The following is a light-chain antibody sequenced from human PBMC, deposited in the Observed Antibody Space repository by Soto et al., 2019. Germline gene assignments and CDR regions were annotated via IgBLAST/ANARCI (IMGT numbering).Light chain of an antibody. J-gene: IGLJ1*01. Sequence: QSALTQPASVSGSPGQSITISCTGTSSDVGSYSLVSWYQQHPGKAPKLMIYEVSKRPSGVSNRFSASKSGNTASLTISGLQAEDEADYYCCSYAGSTTLYVFGSGTKVTVI. CDR2: EVS. V-gene: IGLV2-23*02. CDR1: SSDVGSYSL. CDR3: CSYAGSTTLYV.